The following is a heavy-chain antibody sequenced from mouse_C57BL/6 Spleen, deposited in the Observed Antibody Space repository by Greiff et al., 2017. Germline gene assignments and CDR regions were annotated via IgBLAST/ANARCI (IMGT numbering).Heavy chain of an antibody. CDR2: IYPSDSET. CDR3: ARRRNYYSNSYYAMDY. J-gene: IGHJ4*01. D-gene: IGHD2-5*01. Sequence: VQLQQPGAELVRPGSSVKLSCKASGYTFTSYWMDWVKQRPGQGLEWIGNIYPSDSETHYNQKFKDKATLTVDKSSSTAYMQLSSLTSEDSAVYYCARRRNYYSNSYYAMDYWGQGTSVTVSS. V-gene: IGHV1-61*01. CDR1: GYTFTSYW.